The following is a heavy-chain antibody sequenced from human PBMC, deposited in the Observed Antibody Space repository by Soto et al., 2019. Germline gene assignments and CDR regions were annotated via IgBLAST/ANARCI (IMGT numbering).Heavy chain of an antibody. Sequence: SETLSLTCTVSGGSISSGGYYWSWIRQHPGKGLEWIGYIYYSGSTYYNPSLKSRVTFSVDTSKNQFSLKLSSVTAADTAVYYCARLLDFALADYWGQGTLVTVSS. D-gene: IGHD1-1*01. V-gene: IGHV4-31*03. CDR1: GGSISSGGYY. CDR2: IYYSGST. J-gene: IGHJ4*02. CDR3: ARLLDFALADY.